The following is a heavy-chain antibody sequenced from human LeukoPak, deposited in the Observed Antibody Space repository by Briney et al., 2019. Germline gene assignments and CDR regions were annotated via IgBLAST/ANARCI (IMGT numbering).Heavy chain of an antibody. V-gene: IGHV3-30*18. CDR3: AKDRDPAAAAYYFDY. Sequence: PGGSLRLSCAASGFTFSRHGMHGVRQAPGKGLEGVAVISCDGGDQHYADSVKGRFTISRDNSKNTLYLQMNSLRVEDAAVYYCAKDRDPAAAAYYFDYWGQGTLVTVSS. CDR2: ISCDGGDQ. J-gene: IGHJ4*02. CDR1: GFTFSRHG. D-gene: IGHD6-13*01.